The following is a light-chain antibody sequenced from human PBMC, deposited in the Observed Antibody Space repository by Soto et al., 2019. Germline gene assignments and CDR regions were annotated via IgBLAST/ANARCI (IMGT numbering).Light chain of an antibody. Sequence: QSVLTHPASVSGSPGQSITVSCTGTSSGVGGYNYVSWYQQHPGKAPKLMIYEVSNRPSGVSNRFSGSKSGNTASLTISGLQAEDEADYYCSSYTSSSTLYVFGTGTKVTVL. CDR3: SSYTSSSTLYV. V-gene: IGLV2-14*01. CDR1: SSGVGGYNY. J-gene: IGLJ1*01. CDR2: EVS.